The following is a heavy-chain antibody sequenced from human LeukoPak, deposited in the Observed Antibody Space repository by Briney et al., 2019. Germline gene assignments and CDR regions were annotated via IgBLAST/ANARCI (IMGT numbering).Heavy chain of an antibody. CDR2: IRSKADGGTP. V-gene: IGHV3-15*07. J-gene: IGHJ4*02. CDR1: GFTFSNHF. D-gene: IGHD2-15*01. Sequence: GGSLRLSCSTSGFTFSNHFMHWVRQAPGKGLEWVGHIRSKADGGTPDYIAPVKGRFTISRDDSKDTLYLQMNSLNTEDTAMYYCTTRSPARYCSDGACYSSADYWGQGTLVTVSS. CDR3: TTRSPARYCSDGACYSSADY.